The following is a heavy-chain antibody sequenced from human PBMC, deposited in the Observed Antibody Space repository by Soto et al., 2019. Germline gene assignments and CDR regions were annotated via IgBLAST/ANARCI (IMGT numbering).Heavy chain of an antibody. CDR3: FRENYFSYHGMDV. CDR1: GLAFSGST. V-gene: IGHV3-73*01. J-gene: IGHJ6*02. Sequence: GGSLRLSCAGSGLAFSGSTSHLVLQASWKGLEWVGRIRSKANSYATAYAASVKGRFIISRDDSKTTAYLQMSSLKIEDTAVYYCFRENYFSYHGMDVWGQGTTVTVSS. CDR2: IRSKANSYAT.